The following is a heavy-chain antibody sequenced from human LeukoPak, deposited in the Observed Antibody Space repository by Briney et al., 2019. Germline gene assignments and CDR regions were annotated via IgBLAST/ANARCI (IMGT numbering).Heavy chain of an antibody. J-gene: IGHJ6*02. CDR1: GFTFSSYG. Sequence: GGSLRLSCAASGFTFSSYGMHWVRQAPGKGLEWVAFIRYDGSNKYYADSVKGRFTISRDNAKNSLYLQMNSLRAEDTAVYYCARDTYGSGYYYYYYGMDVWGQGTTVTVSS. V-gene: IGHV3-30*02. CDR3: ARDTYGSGYYYYYYGMDV. D-gene: IGHD3-10*01. CDR2: IRYDGSNK.